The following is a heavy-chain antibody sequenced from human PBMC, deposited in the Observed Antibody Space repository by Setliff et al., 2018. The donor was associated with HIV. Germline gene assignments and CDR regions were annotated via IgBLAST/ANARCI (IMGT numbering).Heavy chain of an antibody. V-gene: IGHV4-34*01. Sequence: SETLSLTCAVYGGSFSGHSWTWIRQPPGKGLEWIGEIYHSEYTNYNPSLKSRVSMSVDKSKNQFSVKLTSVTAADTAVYYCARGHCSGTNCYGVDYYGMDVWGQGTTVTVSS. CDR2: IYHSEYT. D-gene: IGHD2-2*01. CDR1: GGSFSGHS. J-gene: IGHJ6*02. CDR3: ARGHCSGTNCYGVDYYGMDV.